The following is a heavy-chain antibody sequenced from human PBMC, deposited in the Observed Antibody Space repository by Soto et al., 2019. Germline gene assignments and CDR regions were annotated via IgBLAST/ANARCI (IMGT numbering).Heavy chain of an antibody. CDR3: ARSPPLWRVFTYCFDY. D-gene: IGHD3-10*01. CDR1: GFTFSDYY. Sequence: PGGSLRLSCAASGFTFSDYYMSWIRQAPGKGLEWVSYISSSGSTIYYADSVKGRFTISRDNAKNSLYLQMNSLRAEDTAVYYCARSPPLWRVFTYCFDYWRQGTLVTVSS. V-gene: IGHV3-11*01. J-gene: IGHJ4*02. CDR2: ISSSGSTI.